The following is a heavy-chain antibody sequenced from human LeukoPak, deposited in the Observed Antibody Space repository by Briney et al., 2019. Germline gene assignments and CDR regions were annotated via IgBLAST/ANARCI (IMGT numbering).Heavy chain of an antibody. CDR2: INPNSGGT. CDR1: GYTFTGYY. CDR3: ARDLEMATISSATV. Sequence: ASVKVSCKASGYTFTGYYMHWVRQAPGQGLEWMGWINPNSGGTNYAQKFQGGVTMTRDTSISTAYMELSRLRSDDTTVYYCARDLEMATISSATVWGQGTLVTVSS. J-gene: IGHJ4*02. D-gene: IGHD5-24*01. V-gene: IGHV1-2*02.